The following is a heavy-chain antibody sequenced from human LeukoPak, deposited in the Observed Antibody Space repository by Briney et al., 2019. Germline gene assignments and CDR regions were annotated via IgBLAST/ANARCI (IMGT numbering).Heavy chain of an antibody. CDR3: ARGHRGTYYFDY. Sequence: GGSLRLSCAASGFTFSSYAMHWVRRAPGQGLEWMGWINPNSGGTNYAQKFQGRVTMTRDTSISTAYMELSRLRSDDTAVYYCARGHRGTYYFDYWGQGTLVTVSS. D-gene: IGHD3-10*01. CDR1: GFTFSSYA. CDR2: INPNSGGT. V-gene: IGHV1-2*02. J-gene: IGHJ4*02.